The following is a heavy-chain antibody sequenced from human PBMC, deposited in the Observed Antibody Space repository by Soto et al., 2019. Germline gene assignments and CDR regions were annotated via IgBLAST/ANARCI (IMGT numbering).Heavy chain of an antibody. Sequence: GGSLRLSCAASGFTFSSYSMNWVRQAPGKGLEWVSYISSSSSTIYYADSVKGRFTISRDNAKNSLYLQMNSLRDEDTAVYYCARVDYDFWSGYYLPDTDYYGMDVWGQGTTVTVSS. J-gene: IGHJ6*02. CDR1: GFTFSSYS. CDR2: ISSSSSTI. D-gene: IGHD3-3*01. V-gene: IGHV3-48*02. CDR3: ARVDYDFWSGYYLPDTDYYGMDV.